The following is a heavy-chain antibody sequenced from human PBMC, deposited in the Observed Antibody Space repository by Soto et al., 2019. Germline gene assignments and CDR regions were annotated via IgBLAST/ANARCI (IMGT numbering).Heavy chain of an antibody. CDR3: AREVDYDYVWGSYRFSWLAP. J-gene: IGHJ5*02. CDR1: GYTFAGYY. Sequence: GASVKVSCKASGYTFAGYYMHWVRQAPGQGLEWMGWINPNSGGTNYAQKFQGRVTMTRDTSISTAYMELSRLRSDDTAVYYCAREVDYDYVWGSYRFSWLAPWGQGSLVTVSS. CDR2: INPNSGGT. V-gene: IGHV1-2*02. D-gene: IGHD3-16*02.